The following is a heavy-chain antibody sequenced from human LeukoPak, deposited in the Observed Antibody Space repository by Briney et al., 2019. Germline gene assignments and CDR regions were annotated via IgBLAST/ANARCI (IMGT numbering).Heavy chain of an antibody. V-gene: IGHV3-23*01. D-gene: IGHD1-26*01. CDR1: GFTFSTNA. J-gene: IGHJ4*02. CDR2: ISGSGAST. CDR3: AKDVGKWESLHFFDY. Sequence: GGSLRLSCLTSGFTFSTNAMSWVRQAPGKGLKWISGISGSGASTYYADSATGRFTISRDNSRNTLYLQMNSLRGDDTAVYYCAKDVGKWESLHFFDYWGQGTLVTVSS.